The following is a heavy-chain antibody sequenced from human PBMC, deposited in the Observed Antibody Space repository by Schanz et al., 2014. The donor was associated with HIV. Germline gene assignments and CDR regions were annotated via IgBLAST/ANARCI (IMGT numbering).Heavy chain of an antibody. D-gene: IGHD3-16*01. J-gene: IGHJ3*01. Sequence: QVQLVQSGAEVKKPGSSVNVSCKTSGGTFSNYAISWVRQALGQGPEWMGGILRLSGTPTYAQEFQDRVTITADESTNTAYLELRSLRSGDTAVYYCARGGYYEDEEGYSIDSFDVWGPGTVVTVS. V-gene: IGHV1-69*01. CDR3: ARGGYYEDEEGYSIDSFDV. CDR1: GGTFSNYA. CDR2: ILRLSGTP.